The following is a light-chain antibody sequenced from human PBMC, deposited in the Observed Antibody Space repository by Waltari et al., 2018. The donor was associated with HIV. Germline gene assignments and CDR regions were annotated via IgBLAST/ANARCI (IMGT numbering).Light chain of an antibody. J-gene: IGKJ1*01. V-gene: IGKV1-5*03. Sequence: DLQMTQSPSTLSASVGDSVTITCRASQSISSWLAWYQQKPGKAPKLLIYKASSLESGVPSRFSSSGSGTEFTLTISSLQPDDFATYYCQQYNSWTFGQGTKVEIK. CDR3: QQYNSWT. CDR2: KAS. CDR1: QSISSW.